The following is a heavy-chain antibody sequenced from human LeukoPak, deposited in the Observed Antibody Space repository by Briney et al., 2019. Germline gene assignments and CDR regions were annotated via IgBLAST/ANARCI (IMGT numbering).Heavy chain of an antibody. CDR3: ARDIELST. D-gene: IGHD3-16*02. Sequence: GGSLRLSCAASGFTFSSYAMSWVRQAPGKGLEWVSAISGSGGSTYYTDSVKGRFTISRDNSKDTLYLQMNSLRAEDTAIYYCARDIELSTWGLGTMVTVSS. CDR1: GFTFSSYA. V-gene: IGHV3-23*01. J-gene: IGHJ3*01. CDR2: ISGSGGST.